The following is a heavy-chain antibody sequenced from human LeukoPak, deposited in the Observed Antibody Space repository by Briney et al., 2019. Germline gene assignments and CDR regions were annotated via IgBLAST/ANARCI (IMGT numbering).Heavy chain of an antibody. Sequence: GGSLRLSCATSAFTFRTYGMHWVRQAPGKGLEWVAFIRYDGSNKYYADSVKGRFTISRDNSKNTLYLQMNSLRAEDTAVYYCARDEEMATIIPGGNFDYWDQGTLVTVSS. CDR1: AFTFRTYG. CDR3: ARDEEMATIIPGGNFDY. CDR2: IRYDGSNK. V-gene: IGHV3-30*02. J-gene: IGHJ4*02. D-gene: IGHD5-24*01.